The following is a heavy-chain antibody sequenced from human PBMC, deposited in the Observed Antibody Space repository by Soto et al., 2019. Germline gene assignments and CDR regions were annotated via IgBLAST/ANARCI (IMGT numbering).Heavy chain of an antibody. CDR1: GFTFGLYW. J-gene: IGHJ5*02. CDR2: INGAGTSI. Sequence: PGGSLRLSCAASGFTFGLYWMHWVRQVPGKGLVWVSRINGAGTSIAYADSVKGRFTISRDNAKNTLYLQMNSLRAEDTAVYYCVRGRRRNWFDPWGLGTLVTVSS. CDR3: VRGRRRNWFDP. V-gene: IGHV3-74*01.